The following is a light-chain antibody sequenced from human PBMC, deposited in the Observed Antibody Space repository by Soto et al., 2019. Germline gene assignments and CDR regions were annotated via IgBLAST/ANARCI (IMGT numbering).Light chain of an antibody. J-gene: IGKJ1*01. CDR2: GAS. Sequence: EIVMTQSPATLSVSPGERATLSCRASQSVSSNLAWYQQKPGQAPRLLIYGASTRATGIPARFSGSGSGTEFTLTISSLQSEDFAVYDCQQDNNWPPETFGQGTKVEIK. V-gene: IGKV3-15*01. CDR1: QSVSSN. CDR3: QQDNNWPPET.